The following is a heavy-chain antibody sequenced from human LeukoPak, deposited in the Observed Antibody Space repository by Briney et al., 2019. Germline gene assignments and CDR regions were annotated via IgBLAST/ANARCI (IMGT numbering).Heavy chain of an antibody. CDR3: AKARAVVVVAATNY. CDR1: GFTFSNYA. J-gene: IGHJ4*02. D-gene: IGHD2-15*01. V-gene: IGHV3-23*01. CDR2: ISGGGNST. Sequence: RPGGSLRLSCAASGFTFSNYAMSWVRQAPGKGLEWVSAISGGGNSTYYADSVKGRFTISRDNSKNTLFLQMNSLRAEDTAVYYCAKARAVVVVAATNYWGQGTLVTVSS.